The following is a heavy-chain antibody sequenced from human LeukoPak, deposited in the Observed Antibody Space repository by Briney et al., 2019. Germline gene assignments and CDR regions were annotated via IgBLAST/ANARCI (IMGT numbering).Heavy chain of an antibody. J-gene: IGHJ4*02. CDR3: ARDLSVGADY. CDR2: MNPNSGNT. Sequence: ASVKVSCKASGYTFTSYDINWVRLATGQGLEWMGWMNPNSGNTGYAQNFQGRVTMTRNTSISTACMELSSLRSEDTAVYYCARDLSVGADYWGQGTLVTVSS. V-gene: IGHV1-8*01. D-gene: IGHD1-26*01. CDR1: GYTFTSYD.